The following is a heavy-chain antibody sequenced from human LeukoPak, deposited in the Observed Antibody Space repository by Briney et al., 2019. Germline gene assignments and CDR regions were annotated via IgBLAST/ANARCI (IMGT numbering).Heavy chain of an antibody. D-gene: IGHD6-19*01. CDR1: GGSISSASNY. CDR2: IYYSGST. Sequence: KSSETLSLTCAVSGGSISSASNYWGWIRQPPGKGLEWIGTIYYSGSTYYNPSLKSRVTISIDTSKNQFSLRLSSVTAADTAVFYCARSTDGTTSSGWYVDYWGQGTLVTVSS. J-gene: IGHJ4*02. V-gene: IGHV4-39*01. CDR3: ARSTDGTTSSGWYVDY.